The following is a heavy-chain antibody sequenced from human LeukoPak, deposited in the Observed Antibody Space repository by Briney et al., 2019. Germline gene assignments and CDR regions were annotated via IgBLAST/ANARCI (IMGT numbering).Heavy chain of an antibody. Sequence: SETLSLTCAVYGGSFSGYYWSWIRQPPGKGLEWIGEINHSGSTNYNPSLKSRVTISVDTSKNQFSLKLSSVTAADTAVYYCARECLGYYGMDVWGQGTTVTVSS. D-gene: IGHD3-16*01. CDR1: GGSFSGYY. J-gene: IGHJ6*02. CDR3: ARECLGYYGMDV. V-gene: IGHV4-34*01. CDR2: INHSGST.